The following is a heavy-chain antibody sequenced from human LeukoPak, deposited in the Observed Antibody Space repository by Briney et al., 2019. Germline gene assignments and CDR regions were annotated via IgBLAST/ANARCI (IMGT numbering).Heavy chain of an antibody. Sequence: PGGSLRRYCAASGFTFGNNAMIGVRRAPGKGLEWVSAISGTVGSTYYADSVKGRLTISRDNSKNTLYLLMNSLRAEDTAVYYCAKDRGSIAVAGIDYWGQGTLVTVSS. V-gene: IGHV3-23*01. J-gene: IGHJ4*02. CDR1: GFTFGNNA. D-gene: IGHD6-19*01. CDR3: AKDRGSIAVAGIDY. CDR2: ISGTVGST.